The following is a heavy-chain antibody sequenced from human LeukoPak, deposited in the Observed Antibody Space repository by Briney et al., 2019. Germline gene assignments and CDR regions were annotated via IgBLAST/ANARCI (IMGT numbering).Heavy chain of an antibody. CDR3: ATARRYYDILTGYRAPEYFQY. V-gene: IGHV4-59*01. Sequence: SETLSLTCTVSGGSISSYYWSWIRQPPGKGLEWIGYIYYSGSTNYNPSLKNRVTISLDTSKNQFSLKLSSVTAADTAVYYCATARRYYDILTGYRAPEYFQYWGQGTLVTVSS. CDR1: GGSISSYY. D-gene: IGHD3-9*01. CDR2: IYYSGST. J-gene: IGHJ1*01.